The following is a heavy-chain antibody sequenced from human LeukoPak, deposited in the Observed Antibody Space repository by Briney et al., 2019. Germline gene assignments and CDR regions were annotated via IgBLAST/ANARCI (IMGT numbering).Heavy chain of an antibody. CDR2: IYYSGST. D-gene: IGHD3-9*01. CDR1: GGSISSGGYY. Sequence: PSETLSLTCTVSGGSISSGGYYWSWIRQHPGKGLEWIGYIYYSGSTYYNPSLKSRVTISVDTSKNQFSLKLSSVTAADTAVYYCARGTYYDILTGYYKPPDYWGQGTLVTVSS. CDR3: ARGTYYDILTGYYKPPDY. V-gene: IGHV4-31*03. J-gene: IGHJ4*02.